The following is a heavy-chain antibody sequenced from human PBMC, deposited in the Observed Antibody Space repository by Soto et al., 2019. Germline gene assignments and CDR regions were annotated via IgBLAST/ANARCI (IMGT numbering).Heavy chain of an antibody. CDR3: ARVRVPVAPIEY. CDR2: ISYDGSNK. D-gene: IGHD2-21*01. Sequence: PGGSLRLSCAASGFTFSSYAMHWVRQAPGKGLEWVAVISYDGSNKYYADSVKGRFTISRDNSKNTLYLQMNSLRAEDTAVYYCARVRVPVAPIEYWGQGTLVTVSS. J-gene: IGHJ4*02. CDR1: GFTFSSYA. V-gene: IGHV3-30-3*01.